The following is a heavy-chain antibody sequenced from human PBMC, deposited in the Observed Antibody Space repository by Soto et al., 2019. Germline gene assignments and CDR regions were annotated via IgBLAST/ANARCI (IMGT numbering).Heavy chain of an antibody. CDR2: ISKSSSLI. V-gene: IGHV3-21*01. J-gene: IGHJ4*02. D-gene: IGHD1-1*01. CDR3: VRGDDRVD. CDR1: GFIFSSFT. Sequence: EVQLVESGGGLVKPGGSLRLSCVGSGFIFSSFTMTWVRQAPGVGLQYLASISKSSSLIYYADSVRGRFIISRDNSKDSVFLQMYSLRAEDTAMYYCVRGDDRVDWGQGTLVTVSS.